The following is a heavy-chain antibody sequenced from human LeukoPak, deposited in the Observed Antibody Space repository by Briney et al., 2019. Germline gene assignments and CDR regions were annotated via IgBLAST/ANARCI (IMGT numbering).Heavy chain of an antibody. D-gene: IGHD3-3*01. J-gene: IGHJ6*03. CDR2: INDDGSEK. CDR3: ARDREYYVFWSGYFNGYMDV. CDR1: GFTFSDYY. Sequence: PGGSLRLSCAASGFTFSDYYMSWVRQAPGKGLEWVANINDDGSEKYYVDSVKGRFTISRDNAKNSLSLQMKSLRAEDTAVYYCARDREYYVFWSGYFNGYMDVWGKGTTAIVSS. V-gene: IGHV3-7*01.